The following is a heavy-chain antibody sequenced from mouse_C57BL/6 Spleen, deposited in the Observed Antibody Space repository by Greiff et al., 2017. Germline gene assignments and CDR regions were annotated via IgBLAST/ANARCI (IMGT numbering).Heavy chain of an antibody. CDR3: ARDDGYYDYAMDY. V-gene: IGHV5-17*01. J-gene: IGHJ4*01. CDR1: GFTFSDYG. CDR2: ISSGSSTI. D-gene: IGHD2-3*01. Sequence: VQLVESGGGLVKPGGSLKLSCAASGFTFSDYGMHWVRQAPEKGLEWVAYISSGSSTIYYADTVKGRFTISRDNAKNTLFLQMTSLRSEDTAMYYCARDDGYYDYAMDYWGQGTSVTVSS.